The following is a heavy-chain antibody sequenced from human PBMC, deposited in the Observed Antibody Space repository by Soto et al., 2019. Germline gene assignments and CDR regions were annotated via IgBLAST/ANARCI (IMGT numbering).Heavy chain of an antibody. J-gene: IGHJ4*02. Sequence: EVQLVESGGGLVKPGRSLRLSCTASGFTFGDYAMSWFRQAPGKGLEWVGFIRSKAYGGTTEYAASVKGRFTISRDDSKSIAYLQMNSLKTEDTAVYYCTRDIDSSSWYSDYWGQGTLVTVSS. CDR1: GFTFGDYA. CDR3: TRDIDSSSWYSDY. CDR2: IRSKAYGGTT. D-gene: IGHD6-13*01. V-gene: IGHV3-49*05.